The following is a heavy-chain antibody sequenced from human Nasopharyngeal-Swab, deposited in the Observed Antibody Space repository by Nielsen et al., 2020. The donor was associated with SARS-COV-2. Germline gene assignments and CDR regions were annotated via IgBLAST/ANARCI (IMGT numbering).Heavy chain of an antibody. V-gene: IGHV3-11*04. CDR2: ISSSGSTI. J-gene: IGHJ5*02. CDR3: ARGTTYYDFWSGYYLENWFDP. CDR1: GFTFSDYY. Sequence: GGSLRLSCAASGFTFSDYYMSWIRQAPGKGLEWVSYISSSGSTIYYADSVKGRFTISRDNAKNSLYLQMNSLRAEDTAVYYCARGTTYYDFWSGYYLENWFDPWGQGTLVTVSS. D-gene: IGHD3-3*01.